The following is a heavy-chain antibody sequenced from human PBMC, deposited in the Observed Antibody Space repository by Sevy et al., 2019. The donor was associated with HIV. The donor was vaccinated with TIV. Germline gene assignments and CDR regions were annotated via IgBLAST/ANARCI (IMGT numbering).Heavy chain of an antibody. CDR1: GFNVNDNY. Sequence: GGSLRLSCAASGFNVNDNYMTWVRQAPGKGLEWVSIIHADGSSYYADSVKGRFTMSRDDSKNIVNLQMSSLRSEDTAVYYCARSGGPLVIRGKYYYYGMDVWGQGTTVTVSS. D-gene: IGHD3-9*01. V-gene: IGHV3-53*05. CDR3: ARSGGPLVIRGKYYYYGMDV. J-gene: IGHJ6*02. CDR2: IHADGSS.